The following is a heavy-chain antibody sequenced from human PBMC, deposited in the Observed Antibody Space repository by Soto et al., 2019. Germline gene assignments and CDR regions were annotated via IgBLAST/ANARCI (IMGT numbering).Heavy chain of an antibody. V-gene: IGHV3-7*05. J-gene: IGHJ4*02. CDR3: ARGDSGGYYLKTEDY. CDR2: IKQDGSEK. D-gene: IGHD3-22*01. CDR1: GFTFSSYW. Sequence: GVSLRLSCAASGFTFSSYWMSWVRQAPGKGLEWVANIKQDGSEKYYVDSVKGRFTISRDNAKNSLYLQMNSLRAEDTAVYYCARGDSGGYYLKTEDYWGQGTLGTVSS.